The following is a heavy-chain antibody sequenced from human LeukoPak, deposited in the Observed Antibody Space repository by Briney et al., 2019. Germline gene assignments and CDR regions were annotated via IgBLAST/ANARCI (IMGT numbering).Heavy chain of an antibody. CDR1: GYTFTSYG. J-gene: IGHJ3*02. V-gene: IGHV1-18*01. D-gene: IGHD4-17*01. CDR3: ARDPISDYGDYVAFDI. Sequence: ASVKVSRKASGYTFTSYGISWVRQAPGQGLEWMGWISAYNGNTNYAQKLQGRVTMTTDTSTSTAYMELRSLRSDDTAVYYCARDPISDYGDYVAFDIWGQGTMVTVSS. CDR2: ISAYNGNT.